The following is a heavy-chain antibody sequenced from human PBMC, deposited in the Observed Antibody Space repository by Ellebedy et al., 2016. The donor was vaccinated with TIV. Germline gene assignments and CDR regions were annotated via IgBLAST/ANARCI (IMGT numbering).Heavy chain of an antibody. CDR2: ISYDGSNK. V-gene: IGHV3-30-3*01. CDR3: ASLIVVVITTPNQAPNAFDI. CDR1: GFTFSSYA. D-gene: IGHD3-22*01. J-gene: IGHJ3*02. Sequence: GESLKISXAASGFTFSSYAMHWVRQAPGKGLEWVAVISYDGSNKYYADSVKGRFTISRDNSKNTLYLQMNSLRAEDTAVYYCASLIVVVITTPNQAPNAFDIWGQGTMVTVSS.